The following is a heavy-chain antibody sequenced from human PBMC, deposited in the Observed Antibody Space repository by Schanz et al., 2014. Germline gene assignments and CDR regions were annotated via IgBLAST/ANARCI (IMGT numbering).Heavy chain of an antibody. D-gene: IGHD6-13*01. CDR1: GGTFSSDT. Sequence: QVHLVQSGAEVKKPGSSVKVSCKAFGGTFSSDTFSWVRQVPGQGLEWMGRIVPIAGITNYAQRFQGRVTITADKSSGTAYMDLNNLRTQDTAVDYCARDRVAAAAGGNYWGEGTPVTVSS. V-gene: IGHV1-69*08. CDR2: IVPIAGIT. CDR3: ARDRVAAAAGGNY. J-gene: IGHJ4*02.